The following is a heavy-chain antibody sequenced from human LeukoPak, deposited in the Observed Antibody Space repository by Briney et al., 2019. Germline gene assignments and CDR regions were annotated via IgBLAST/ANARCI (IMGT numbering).Heavy chain of an antibody. CDR2: INSDGSRT. J-gene: IGHJ2*01. D-gene: IGHD3-22*01. CDR3: AREDYNDSGWYFDL. V-gene: IGHV3-74*01. CDR1: GFTFSSHW. Sequence: GGSLRLSCAASGFTFSSHWMHWVSQAPGKGLVWVSRINSDGSRTSYADSVKGRFTISRDSAKNTLYLQMNSLRAKDTAVFFCAREDYNDSGWYFDLWGRGTLVTVSS.